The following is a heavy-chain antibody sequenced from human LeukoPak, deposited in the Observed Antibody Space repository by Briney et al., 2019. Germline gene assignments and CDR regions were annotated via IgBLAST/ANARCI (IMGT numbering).Heavy chain of an antibody. CDR3: ARALRNNYGIQLWLWAFDY. CDR1: GLTFSDYS. Sequence: GSLRLSCTASGLTFSDYSMNWVRQAPGKGLEWVSYISSTGNPRHYAESVEGRFTISRDNAKNSLYLQMNSLRAEDTAVYYCARALRNNYGIQLWLWAFDYWGQGTLVTVSS. D-gene: IGHD5-18*01. V-gene: IGHV3-48*04. CDR2: ISSTGNPR. J-gene: IGHJ4*02.